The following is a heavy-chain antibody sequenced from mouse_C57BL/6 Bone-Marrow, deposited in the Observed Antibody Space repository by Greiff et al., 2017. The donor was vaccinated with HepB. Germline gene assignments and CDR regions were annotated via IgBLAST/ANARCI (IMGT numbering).Heavy chain of an antibody. Sequence: QVQLQQSGAELVRPGPSVKVSCKASGYAFTNYLIEWVKQRPGQGLEWIGDIYPGSGSTNYNEKFKSKATLTVDTSSSTAYMQLSSLTSEDSAVYYCATLYYAIYYYCQSTSFTVSS. V-gene: IGHV1-54*01. CDR3: ATLYYAIYY. CDR2: IYPGSGST. J-gene: IGHJ4*01. CDR1: GYAFTNYL.